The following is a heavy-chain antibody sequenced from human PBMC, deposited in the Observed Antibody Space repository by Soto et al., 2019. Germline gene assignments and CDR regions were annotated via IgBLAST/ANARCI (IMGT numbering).Heavy chain of an antibody. CDR3: AGGIAARPLGY. J-gene: IGHJ4*02. V-gene: IGHV4-30-2*01. CDR2: IYHSGST. Sequence: QLQLQESGSGLVKPSQTLSLTCAVSGDSISSGGYSWSWIRQPPGKGLEWIGYIYHSGSTYSNPSLKSRVTISVDRSKNQFSLKLSSVTAADTAVYYCAGGIAARPLGYWGQGTLVTVSS. D-gene: IGHD6-6*01. CDR1: GDSISSGGYS.